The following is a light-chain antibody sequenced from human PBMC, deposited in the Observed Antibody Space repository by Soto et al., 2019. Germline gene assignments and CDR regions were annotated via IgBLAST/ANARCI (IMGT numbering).Light chain of an antibody. J-gene: IGLJ1*01. CDR2: EVN. CDR3: SSYAGRSNV. Sequence: QSVLTQPPSASGSPGQSVAIPCTGTSSDVGGYNYVSWYQQHPGKAPKLMIYEVNKRPSGVPDRFSGSKSGNTASLTVSGLQAEADADYYCSSYAGRSNVFGTGTKVTVL. V-gene: IGLV2-8*01. CDR1: SSDVGGYNY.